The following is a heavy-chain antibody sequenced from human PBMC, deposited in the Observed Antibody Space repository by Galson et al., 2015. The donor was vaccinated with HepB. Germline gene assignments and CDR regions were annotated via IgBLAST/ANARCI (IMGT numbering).Heavy chain of an antibody. CDR3: ARIVAGYVSPEG. D-gene: IGHD6-13*01. CDR2: LYSSGAT. V-gene: IGHV3-66*01. Sequence: SLRLSCAASGFTFSSYSMSWVRQAPGKGLEWVSILYSSGATYYADSVKGRFTISRDNSKNTVNLQMNSLRTEDTAVYYCARIVAGYVSPEGWGQGTLVTVSS. CDR1: GFTFSSYS. J-gene: IGHJ4*02.